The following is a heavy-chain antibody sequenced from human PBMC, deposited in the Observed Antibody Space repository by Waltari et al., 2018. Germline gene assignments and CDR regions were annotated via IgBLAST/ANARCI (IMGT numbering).Heavy chain of an antibody. Sequence: EIQLVESGGGLLEPGGSLRLSCAASGLTLANTWMSWVRPAAGKGLEWVGRIRSKTDGGTIDYGAPVKGRFTISRDDSKNIVYLQLERLKSEDSGVYYCTIPSGTYDDYWGQGTLVTVSS. V-gene: IGHV3-15*01. J-gene: IGHJ4*02. D-gene: IGHD1-26*01. CDR3: TIPSGTYDDY. CDR2: IRSKTDGGTI. CDR1: GLTLANTW.